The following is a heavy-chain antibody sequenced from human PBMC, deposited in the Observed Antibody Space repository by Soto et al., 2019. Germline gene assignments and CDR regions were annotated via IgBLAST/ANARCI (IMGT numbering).Heavy chain of an antibody. D-gene: IGHD3-16*02. CDR1: GFTFSSYW. Sequence: PGGSLRLSCAASGFTFSSYWMSWVRQAPGKGLEWVANIKQDGSEKYYVDSVKGRFTISRDNAKNSLYLQMNSLRAEDTAVYYCARDRFKYDYVWGSYRPIYYFDYWGQGTLVTVSS. V-gene: IGHV3-7*05. CDR2: IKQDGSEK. J-gene: IGHJ4*02. CDR3: ARDRFKYDYVWGSYRPIYYFDY.